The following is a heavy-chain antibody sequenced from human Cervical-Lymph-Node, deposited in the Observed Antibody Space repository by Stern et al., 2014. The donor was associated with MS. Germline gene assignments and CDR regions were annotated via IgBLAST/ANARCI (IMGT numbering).Heavy chain of an antibody. Sequence: EVQLVESGGGLVQPGGSLRLSCAASGFAFSTYTMNWVRQAPGKGLEWVSYISSSGNGINHADSVAGRFTISRDNAKRLLFLQMNSLRDEDKAVYYCASRGNIYGWVYWGQGTLVTVSS. V-gene: IGHV3-48*02. CDR3: ASRGNIYGWVY. D-gene: IGHD5-18*01. J-gene: IGHJ4*02. CDR1: GFAFSTYT. CDR2: ISSSGNGI.